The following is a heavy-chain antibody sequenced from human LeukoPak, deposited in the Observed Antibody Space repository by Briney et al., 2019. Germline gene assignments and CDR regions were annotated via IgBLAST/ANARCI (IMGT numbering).Heavy chain of an antibody. Sequence: SGGSLRLSCAASGFTFSSYSMNWVRQAPGKGLEWVSSISSSSSYIYYADSVKGRFTTSRDNAKNSLYLQMNSLRAEDTAVYYCARAAAAMATNYYYYYMDVWGKGTTVTVSS. CDR1: GFTFSSYS. CDR3: ARAAAAMATNYYYYYMDV. D-gene: IGHD5-18*01. CDR2: ISSSSSYI. J-gene: IGHJ6*03. V-gene: IGHV3-21*01.